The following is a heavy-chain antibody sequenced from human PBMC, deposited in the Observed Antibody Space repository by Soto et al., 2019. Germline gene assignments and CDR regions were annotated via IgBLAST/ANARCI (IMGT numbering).Heavy chain of an antibody. Sequence: NLPETLSLTCAVYGGSLSGYYWSWIRQPPGKGLEWIGEINHSGSTNYNPSLKSRVTISVDTSKNQFSLKLSSVTAADTAVYYCARGGSSPVFCYYCGLDVWGQGTTVTVSS. V-gene: IGHV4-34*01. CDR1: GGSLSGYY. CDR2: INHSGST. J-gene: IGHJ6*02. CDR3: ARGGSSPVFCYYCGLDV. D-gene: IGHD6-13*01.